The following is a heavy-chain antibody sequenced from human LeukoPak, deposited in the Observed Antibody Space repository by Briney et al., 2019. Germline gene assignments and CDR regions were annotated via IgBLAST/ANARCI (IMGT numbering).Heavy chain of an antibody. Sequence: SETLSLTCTVSGGSISRSVYYWGWIRQPPGKGLEWIGSIYYSGNTHYNPSLKSRVTISVDTSKNQFSLKLSSVTAADTAVYYCARSLMVYASDSLSGPYYFDYWGQGTLVTVSS. V-gene: IGHV4-39*07. CDR2: IYYSGNT. D-gene: IGHD2-8*01. J-gene: IGHJ4*02. CDR3: ARSLMVYASDSLSGPYYFDY. CDR1: GGSISRSVYY.